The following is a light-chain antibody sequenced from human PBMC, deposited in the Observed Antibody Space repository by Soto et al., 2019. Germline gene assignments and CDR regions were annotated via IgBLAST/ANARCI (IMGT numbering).Light chain of an antibody. V-gene: IGKV1D-13*01. J-gene: IGKJ5*01. CDR1: QDISTA. CDR2: GAS. Sequence: IQLTHSQSSLCASVGRRLTITCRASQDISTALAWYQQTPGKPPKVLIYGASTLENGVPSRFIGSGSGTDFTLTISSLMPEDFATYYCHQFNNPITFGQGTRLEIK. CDR3: HQFNNPIT.